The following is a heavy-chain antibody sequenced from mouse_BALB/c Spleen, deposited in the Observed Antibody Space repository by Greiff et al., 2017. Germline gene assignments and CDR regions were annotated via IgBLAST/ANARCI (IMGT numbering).Heavy chain of an antibody. CDR2: ISYSGST. CDR3: ARKPTGAMDY. V-gene: IGHV3-2*02. J-gene: IGHJ4*01. CDR1: GYSITSDYA. Sequence: VQLQQSGPGLVKPSQSLSLTCTVTGYSITSDYAWNWIRQFPGNKLEWMGYISYSGSTSYNPSLKSRISITRDTSKNQFFLQLNSVTTEDTATYYCARKPTGAMDYWGQGTSVTVSS.